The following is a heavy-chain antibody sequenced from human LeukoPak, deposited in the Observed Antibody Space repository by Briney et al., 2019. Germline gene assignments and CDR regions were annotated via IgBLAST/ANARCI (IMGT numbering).Heavy chain of an antibody. V-gene: IGHV3-9*01. CDR3: AKGASIAVAVNFEY. D-gene: IGHD6-19*01. CDR1: GFTFDDYA. CDR2: ISWNSGSI. J-gene: IGHJ4*02. Sequence: GRSLRLSCAASGFTFDDYAMHWVRQAPGKGLEWVSGISWNSGSIGYADSVKGRFTISRDNAKNSLYLQMNSLRAEDTALYYCAKGASIAVAVNFEYWGQGTLVTVSS.